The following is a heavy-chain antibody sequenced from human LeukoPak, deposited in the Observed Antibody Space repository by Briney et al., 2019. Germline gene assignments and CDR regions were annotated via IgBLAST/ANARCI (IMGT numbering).Heavy chain of an antibody. V-gene: IGHV4-31*03. CDR3: ARAGDSSGLSFGP. J-gene: IGHJ5*02. CDR1: GGSISSGGYY. Sequence: MPSQTLSLTCTVSGGSISSGGYYWSWIRQHPGKGLEWIGYIYYSGSTYYNPSLKSRVTISVDTSKNQFSLKLSSATAADTAVYYCARAGDSSGLSFGPWGQGTLVTVSS. D-gene: IGHD3-22*01. CDR2: IYYSGST.